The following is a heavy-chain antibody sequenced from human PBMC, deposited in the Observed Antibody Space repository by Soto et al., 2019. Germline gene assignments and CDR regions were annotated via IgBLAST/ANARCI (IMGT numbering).Heavy chain of an antibody. J-gene: IGHJ4*02. CDR2: ISAYNGNT. Sequence: SSVKVDWKTSGYAYTSYGSSWVRQAPGQGLEWMGWISAYNGNTNYAQKLQGRVTMTTDTSTSTAYMELRSLRSDDTAVYYCARDYSRLLDYLRKGTLVTGSS. CDR1: GYAYTSYG. CDR3: ARDYSRLLDY. D-gene: IGHD6-13*01. V-gene: IGHV1-18*01.